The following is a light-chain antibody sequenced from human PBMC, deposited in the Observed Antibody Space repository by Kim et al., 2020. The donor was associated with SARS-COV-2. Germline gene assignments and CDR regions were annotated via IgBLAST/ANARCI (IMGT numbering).Light chain of an antibody. V-gene: IGLV3-19*01. CDR3: ISRDNSGDHVV. Sequence: SSELTQDPAVSVALGQTVRITCQGDSLRSYYATWYQQKPGQAPILVIYGKNNRPSGIPDRFSGSSSGNTASLTVTGAQAVDEADYYCISRDNSGDHVVFG. CDR2: GKN. J-gene: IGLJ2*01. CDR1: SLRSYY.